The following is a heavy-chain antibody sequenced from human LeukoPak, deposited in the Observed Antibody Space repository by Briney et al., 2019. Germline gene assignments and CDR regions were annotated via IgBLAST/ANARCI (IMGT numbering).Heavy chain of an antibody. J-gene: IGHJ4*02. Sequence: GGSLRLSCAASGFTFSSYSMNWVRQAPGKGLEWVAVISYDESNKYYADSVKGRFTISRDNSKNTMYLQMNSLRAEDTAVYYCAKPVSGSWYYFDYWGQGTLVTVSS. CDR3: AKPVSGSWYYFDY. CDR1: GFTFSSYS. D-gene: IGHD6-13*01. V-gene: IGHV3-30*18. CDR2: ISYDESNK.